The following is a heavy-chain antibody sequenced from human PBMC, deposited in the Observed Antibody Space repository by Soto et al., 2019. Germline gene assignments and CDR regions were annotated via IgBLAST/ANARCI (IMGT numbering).Heavy chain of an antibody. V-gene: IGHV4-59*01. CDR2: IYYSGST. Sequence: KASETLSLTCTVSGGSISSYYWSRIRQPPGKGLEWIGNIYYSGSTNYNPSLKSRVTISVDTSKNQFSLKLSSVTAADTAVYYCARERYYGMDVWGQGTTVTVSS. CDR1: GGSISSYY. J-gene: IGHJ6*02. CDR3: ARERYYGMDV.